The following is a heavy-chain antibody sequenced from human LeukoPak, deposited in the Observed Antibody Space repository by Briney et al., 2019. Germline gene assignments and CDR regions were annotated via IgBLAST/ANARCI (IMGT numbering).Heavy chain of an antibody. J-gene: IGHJ4*02. V-gene: IGHV4-59*01. D-gene: IGHD4-17*01. CDR2: IYYSGST. Sequence: PSETLSLTCTVSGGSISSYYWSRIRQPPGKGLEWIGYIYYSGSTNYNPSLKSRVTISVDTSKNQFSLKLSSVTAADTAVYYCARDTYGDYAYDYWGQGTLVTVSS. CDR1: GGSISSYY. CDR3: ARDTYGDYAYDY.